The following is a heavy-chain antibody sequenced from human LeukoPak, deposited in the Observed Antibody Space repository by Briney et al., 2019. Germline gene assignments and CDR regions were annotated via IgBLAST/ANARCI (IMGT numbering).Heavy chain of an antibody. CDR2: IKQDGSEK. D-gene: IGHD6-13*01. CDR3: ARLGYSSSWGNYYYYMDV. Sequence: GGSLRLSCAASGFTFSRYWMSWVRQAPGKGLEWVASIKQDGSEKYYVDSVKGRFTISRDNAKNSLYLQMNSLRAEDAAVYHCARLGYSSSWGNYYYYMDVWGKGTTVTVSS. V-gene: IGHV3-7*01. CDR1: GFTFSRYW. J-gene: IGHJ6*03.